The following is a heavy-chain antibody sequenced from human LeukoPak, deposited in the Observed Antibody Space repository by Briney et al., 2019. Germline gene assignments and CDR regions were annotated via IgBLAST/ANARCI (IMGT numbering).Heavy chain of an antibody. CDR3: ASLMKYDFWSGYSRGGYFDY. Sequence: SETLSLTCTVSGGSISSGGYYWSWIRQHPGKGLEWIGYIYYSGSTYYNPSLKSRVTISVDTSKNQFSLKLSSVTAADTAVYYCASLMKYDFWSGYSRGGYFDYWGQGTLVTVSS. J-gene: IGHJ4*02. CDR2: IYYSGST. D-gene: IGHD3-3*01. CDR1: GGSISSGGYY. V-gene: IGHV4-30-4*02.